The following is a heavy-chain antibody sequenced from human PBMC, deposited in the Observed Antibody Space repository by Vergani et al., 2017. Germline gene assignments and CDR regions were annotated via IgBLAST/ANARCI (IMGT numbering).Heavy chain of an antibody. J-gene: IGHJ6*02. D-gene: IGHD2-2*01. Sequence: QVQLVESGGGLVKPGGSLRLSFAASGFTFSYYYMSWIRQAPGKGLEWVSYISSSGITIYYADSVKGRVTISRDNAKNSLYLQMNSMRAEYTAVYYCARVDDCSSTSCYVGYYYYGMDVWGQXT. CDR1: GFTFSYYY. CDR3: ARVDDCSSTSCYVGYYYYGMDV. CDR2: ISSSGITI. V-gene: IGHV3-11*04.